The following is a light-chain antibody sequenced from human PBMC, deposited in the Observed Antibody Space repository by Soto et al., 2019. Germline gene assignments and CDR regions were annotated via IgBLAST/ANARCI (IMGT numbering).Light chain of an antibody. CDR2: DAS. Sequence: GDRVTITGRASQTISSWLAWYQQKPGKAPKLLISDASSLESGVPSRFSGSGSGTEFTLTISSLQPDDFATYYCQQYNSYRTFGQGTKVDIK. CDR3: QQYNSYRT. CDR1: QTISSW. J-gene: IGKJ1*01. V-gene: IGKV1-5*01.